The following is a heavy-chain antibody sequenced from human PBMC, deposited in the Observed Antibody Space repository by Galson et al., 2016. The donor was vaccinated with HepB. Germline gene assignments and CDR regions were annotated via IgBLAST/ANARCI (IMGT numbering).Heavy chain of an antibody. D-gene: IGHD3-9*01. Sequence: CAISGDSVSSNSAAWNWIRQSPSRGLEWLGRTYFRSRWYNDCAEAVKSRIVITPDTSKKQFSLQLKSVTPEDTALYYCARAARRYDILRTSGLDVWGQGTTVTVSS. V-gene: IGHV6-1*01. CDR1: GDSVSSNSAA. J-gene: IGHJ6*02. CDR3: ARAARRYDILRTSGLDV. CDR2: TYFRSRWYN.